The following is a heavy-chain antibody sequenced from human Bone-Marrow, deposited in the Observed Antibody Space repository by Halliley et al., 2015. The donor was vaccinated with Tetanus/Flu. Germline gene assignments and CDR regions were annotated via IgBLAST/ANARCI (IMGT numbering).Heavy chain of an antibody. CDR1: GFIFSDHY. J-gene: IGHJ5*02. CDR3: ARDATGDRFDP. D-gene: IGHD2-21*02. CDR2: ISNSGSTI. Sequence: SLRLSCAASGFIFSDHYMAWIRQAPGKGLEWISYISNSGSTIYYADSVKGRFTISRDNVNKSLFLQMNSLTVEDTAVYYCARDATGDRFDPWGQGSLVTVFS. V-gene: IGHV3-11*01.